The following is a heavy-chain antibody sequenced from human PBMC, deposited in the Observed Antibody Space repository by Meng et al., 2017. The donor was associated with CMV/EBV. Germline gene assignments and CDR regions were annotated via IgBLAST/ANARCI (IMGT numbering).Heavy chain of an antibody. D-gene: IGHD2-2*01. Sequence: SVKVSCKASGGTFSSYAISWVRQAPGQGLEWMGGIIPTFGTANYAQKFQGRVTITTDESTSTAYMELSSLRSEDTAVYYCARYGYCSSTSCYYVGMDVWGQGTTVTVSS. CDR1: GGTFSSYA. V-gene: IGHV1-69*05. CDR2: IIPTFGTA. J-gene: IGHJ6*02. CDR3: ARYGYCSSTSCYYVGMDV.